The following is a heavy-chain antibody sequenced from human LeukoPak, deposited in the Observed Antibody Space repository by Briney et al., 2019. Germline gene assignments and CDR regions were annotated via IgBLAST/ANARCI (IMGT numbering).Heavy chain of an antibody. V-gene: IGHV3-7*01. CDR2: IHPDGAEK. D-gene: IGHD3-10*01. CDR1: GVSFSSYW. CDR3: TRHTRGPPWDY. Sequence: GGSLRLSCAAPGVSFSSYWMGWGRHAPGTGLKWVANIHPDGAEKYYVNSVRGGFTISRDNAKKSLYLQMNSVRAVDTGVYYCTRHTRGPPWDYWGKGTLVTVSS. J-gene: IGHJ4*02.